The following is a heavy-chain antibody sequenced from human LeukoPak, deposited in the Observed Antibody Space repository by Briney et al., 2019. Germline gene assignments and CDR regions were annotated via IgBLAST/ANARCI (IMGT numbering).Heavy chain of an antibody. CDR2: ISGSGVST. V-gene: IGHV3-23*01. J-gene: IGHJ4*02. CDR1: GFTFSSYG. CDR3: ARCPSGSYSFFDY. Sequence: GGSLRLSCAASGFTFSSYGMSWVRQAPGKGLEWVSAISGSGVSTYYADSVKGRFTISRDNSKNTLYLQMNSLRAEDTAVYYCARCPSGSYSFFDYWGQGTLVTVSS. D-gene: IGHD1-26*01.